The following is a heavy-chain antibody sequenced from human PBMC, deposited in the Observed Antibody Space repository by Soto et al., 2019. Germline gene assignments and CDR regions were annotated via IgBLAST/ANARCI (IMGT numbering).Heavy chain of an antibody. V-gene: IGHV3-74*01. Sequence: LRLSSAASGFTFSSYEMNLVRQAPGKGLEWVSRINSDGTHTAYADSVNGRFAISSDNVKNTLFLRMNSVKAEDTAVYYCVRYRIGSSVENGGRMGSGAIDFWGQGTPVTVSS. D-gene: IGHD3-3*01. J-gene: IGHJ4*01. CDR1: GFTFSSYE. CDR2: INSDGTHT. CDR3: VRYRIGSSVENGGRMGSGAIDF.